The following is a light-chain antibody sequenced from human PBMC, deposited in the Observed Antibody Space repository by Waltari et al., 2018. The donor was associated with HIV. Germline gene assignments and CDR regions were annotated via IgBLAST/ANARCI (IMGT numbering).Light chain of an antibody. V-gene: IGKV3-11*01. CDR3: QHRSSWPLYT. CDR2: DSS. J-gene: IGKJ2*01. Sequence: LVLTQFRATLPLSPGERPTLSCRASQTIGGSIAWYQQRPGQTPRLLIYDSSNRATDIPARFSGSGSGTDFTLTIASLESEDFTFYYCQHRSSWPLYTFGQGTRVEI. CDR1: QTIGGS.